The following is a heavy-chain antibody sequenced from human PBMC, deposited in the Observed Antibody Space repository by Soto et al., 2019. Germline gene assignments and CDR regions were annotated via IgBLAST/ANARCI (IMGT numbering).Heavy chain of an antibody. V-gene: IGHV4-59*01. D-gene: IGHD6-13*01. J-gene: IGHJ3*02. CDR1: GGSISSYY. Sequence: SETLSLTCTVSGGSISSYYWSWIRQPPGKGLEWIGYIYYSGSTNYNPSLKSRVTISVDTSKNQFSLKLSSVTAADTAVYYCARDSAAAGRNAFDIWGQGTMVTVSS. CDR3: ARDSAAAGRNAFDI. CDR2: IYYSGST.